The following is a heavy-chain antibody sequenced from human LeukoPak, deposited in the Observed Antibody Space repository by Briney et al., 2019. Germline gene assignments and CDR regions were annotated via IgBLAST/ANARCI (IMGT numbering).Heavy chain of an antibody. V-gene: IGHV3-23*01. Sequence: GGSLRLSCAASGFTFSSYAMSWVRQAPGKGLKWVSAISGSGGSTYYADSVKGRFTISRDNSKNTLYLQMNSLRAEDTAVYYCAKSPVAGTSGDFDYWGQGTLVTVSS. CDR2: ISGSGGST. D-gene: IGHD6-19*01. J-gene: IGHJ4*02. CDR3: AKSPVAGTSGDFDY. CDR1: GFTFSSYA.